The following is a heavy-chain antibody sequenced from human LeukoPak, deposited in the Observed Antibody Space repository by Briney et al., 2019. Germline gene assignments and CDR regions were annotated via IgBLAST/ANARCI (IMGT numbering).Heavy chain of an antibody. CDR2: IRQDGSEK. CDR1: GFTFSSYW. D-gene: IGHD3-10*01. V-gene: IGHV3-7*01. CDR3: ARAGLWFGELFDY. Sequence: SGGSLRLSCAASGFTFSSYWMTWVRQAPGKGLEWVANIRQDGSEKYYVDSVEGRFTISRDNAKNSLYLQMNSLRVEDTAVYYCARAGLWFGELFDYWGQGTLVTVSS. J-gene: IGHJ4*02.